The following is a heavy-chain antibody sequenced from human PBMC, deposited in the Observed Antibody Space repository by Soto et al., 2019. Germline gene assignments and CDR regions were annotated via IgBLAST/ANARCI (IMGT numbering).Heavy chain of an antibody. CDR1: GASISSGDYY. V-gene: IGHV4-30-4*01. Sequence: PSETLSLTCTVSGASISSGDYYWSWTRQPPGKGLEWIGYIYYSGNTYYNPSLKSRVTISVDTSNNQFSLELNSVTAADTAVYYCARVVDSPGWYPYFQLWGQGTLVTVSS. CDR2: IYYSGNT. CDR3: ARVVDSPGWYPYFQL. D-gene: IGHD6-19*01. J-gene: IGHJ1*01.